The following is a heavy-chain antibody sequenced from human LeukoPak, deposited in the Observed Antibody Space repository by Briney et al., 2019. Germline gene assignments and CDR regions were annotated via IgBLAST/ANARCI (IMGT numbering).Heavy chain of an antibody. D-gene: IGHD5-18*01. J-gene: IGHJ4*02. V-gene: IGHV3-30*18. Sequence: PGRSLRVSCAASGFTFSSYGMHWVRQAPGKGLEWVAVISYDASDKYYVDSVKGRFTISRDNSKNTLYLQMNSLRAEDTAVYYCANGYSNVGHYWGQGTLVTVSS. CDR3: ANGYSNVGHY. CDR2: ISYDASDK. CDR1: GFTFSSYG.